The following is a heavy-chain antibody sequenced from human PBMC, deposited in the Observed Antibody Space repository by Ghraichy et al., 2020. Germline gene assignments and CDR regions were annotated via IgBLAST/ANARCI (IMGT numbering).Heavy chain of an antibody. CDR2: INHSGST. Sequence: SQTLSLTCAVYGGSFSGYYWSWIHQPPGKGLEWIGEINHSGSTNYNPSLKSRVTISVDTSKNQFSLKLSSVTAADTAVYYCARGRNARGSLHAINFDYWGQGTLVTVSS. D-gene: IGHD2-2*01. V-gene: IGHV4-34*01. J-gene: IGHJ4*02. CDR3: ARGRNARGSLHAINFDY. CDR1: GGSFSGYY.